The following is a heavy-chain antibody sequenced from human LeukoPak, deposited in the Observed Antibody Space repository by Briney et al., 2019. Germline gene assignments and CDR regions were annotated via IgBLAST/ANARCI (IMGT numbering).Heavy chain of an antibody. Sequence: GGSLRLSCAASGFTFSHFWMSWVRQAPGKGLEWVAYIKKTGSETYYVDSVKGRFTITRDNTRNSLFLQMYSLRAEDTAVYFCAREIGICMGGTCSPYLDPWGQEPWSPSPQ. CDR2: IKKTGSET. D-gene: IGHD2-15*01. J-gene: IGHJ5*02. V-gene: IGHV3-7*01. CDR1: GFTFSHFW. CDR3: AREIGICMGGTCSPYLDP.